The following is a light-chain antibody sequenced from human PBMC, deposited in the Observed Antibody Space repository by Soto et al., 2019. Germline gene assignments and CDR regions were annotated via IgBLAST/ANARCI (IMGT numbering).Light chain of an antibody. J-gene: IGKJ1*01. CDR2: GVS. CDR1: QSVSRN. V-gene: IGKV3-15*01. CDR3: QHYYYWPPWT. Sequence: EIVMTQSPATLSVSPGERVTLFCRASQSVSRNLAWHQQKPGQAPRLLIYGVSTRATGVPARFSGSGSGTEFTLTISSLQPEDFAVYYCQHYYYWPPWTFGQGTKVEIK.